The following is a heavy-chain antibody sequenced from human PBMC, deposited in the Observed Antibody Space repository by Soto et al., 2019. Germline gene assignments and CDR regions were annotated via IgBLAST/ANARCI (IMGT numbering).Heavy chain of an antibody. D-gene: IGHD1-20*01. CDR2: INHSGST. V-gene: IGHV4-34*01. CDR3: ARDKITGLFDY. J-gene: IGHJ4*02. CDR1: GGSVSGYY. Sequence: QVQLQQWGAGLLKPSETLSLTCAVYGGSVSGYYWTWIRQPPGTGLEWIGEINHSGSTNNNPPLRSRVTFSVDTSRNQFSLKLTSVTAADTAVYYCARDKITGLFDYWVQGTLVRVSS.